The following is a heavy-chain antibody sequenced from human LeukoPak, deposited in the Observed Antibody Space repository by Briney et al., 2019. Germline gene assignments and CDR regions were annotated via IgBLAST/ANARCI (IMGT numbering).Heavy chain of an antibody. CDR1: GFTFSIYW. Sequence: GGSLRLFCAASGFTFSIYWMHWVRQVPGKGLLWVSRFSGYGRSTTYAASVKGRFTISRDNAKNTLYLQMNSLGAEDTAVYYCARTRDIVVVPVAPFDYWGQGTLVTVSS. CDR2: FSGYGRST. D-gene: IGHD2-2*01. V-gene: IGHV3-74*01. J-gene: IGHJ4*02. CDR3: ARTRDIVVVPVAPFDY.